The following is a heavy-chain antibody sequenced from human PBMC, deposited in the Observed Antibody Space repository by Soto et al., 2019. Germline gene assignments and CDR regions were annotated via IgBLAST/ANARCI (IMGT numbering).Heavy chain of an antibody. V-gene: IGHV3-7*01. CDR1: GFTFSGYW. J-gene: IGHJ5*02. D-gene: IGHD2-15*01. Sequence: GGSLRLSCAASGFTFSGYWMSWVRQAPGKGLEWVGNIKPDGSEKYYMDSVKGRFTISRDNAKNSLYLQMNSLRVEDTAVYYCARDNVLVVTREDWFDPWGQGTLVTVSS. CDR3: ARDNVLVVTREDWFDP. CDR2: IKPDGSEK.